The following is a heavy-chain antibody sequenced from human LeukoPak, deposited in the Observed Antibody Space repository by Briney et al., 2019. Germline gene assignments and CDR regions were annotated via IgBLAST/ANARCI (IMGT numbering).Heavy chain of an antibody. CDR1: GFTFSSYA. D-gene: IGHD6-13*01. CDR2: ISYDGSNK. CDR3: AGVHIAADLYYFDY. Sequence: GRSLRLSCAASGFTFSSYAMHWVRQAPGKGLEWVAVISYDGSNKYYADSVKGRFTISRDNSKNTLYLQMNSLRAEDTAVYYCAGVHIAADLYYFDYWGQGTLVTVSS. V-gene: IGHV3-30*01. J-gene: IGHJ4*02.